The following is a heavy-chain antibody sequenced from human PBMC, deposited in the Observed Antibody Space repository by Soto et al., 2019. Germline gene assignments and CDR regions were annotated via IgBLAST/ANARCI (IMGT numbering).Heavy chain of an antibody. V-gene: IGHV4-59*01. J-gene: IGHJ4*02. CDR2: IYYSGTT. CDR3: ARGPAAFDK. CDR1: GVSISSCY. Sequence: QVQLQESGPGQVKLSETLYLTCTVSGVSISSCYRSWIRQPPGKGLEWIGYIYYSGTTNYNPSLKSRVTISVDTSKNQFSLKLSSVTAADTAVYYCARGPAAFDKWGQGTLVTVSS. D-gene: IGHD6-25*01.